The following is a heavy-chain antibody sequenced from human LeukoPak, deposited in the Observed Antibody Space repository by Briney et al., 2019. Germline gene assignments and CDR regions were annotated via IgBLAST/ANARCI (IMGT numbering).Heavy chain of an antibody. V-gene: IGHV3-33*01. Sequence: GGSLRLSCAASGFTFSSYGMHGVRQAAGKGLEGVAGIWYDGSNKYYADSVKGRFTISRDNSKNTLYLQMNRLRAEDTAVYYCARDRTGSIFGAYYYYYGMDVWGQGTTVTVSS. CDR2: IWYDGSNK. J-gene: IGHJ6*02. CDR3: ARDRTGSIFGAYYYYYGMDV. CDR1: GFTFSSYG. D-gene: IGHD3-3*01.